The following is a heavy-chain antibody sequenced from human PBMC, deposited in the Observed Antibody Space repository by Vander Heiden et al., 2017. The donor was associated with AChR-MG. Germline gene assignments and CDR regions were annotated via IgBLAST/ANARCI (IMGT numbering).Heavy chain of an antibody. D-gene: IGHD2-21*01. CDR3: ARRGPYCGGYCYAFDY. J-gene: IGHJ4*02. Sequence: QLQLRESGPGLVRPSETLSLPCTVPGGSISDTKYYWGWIRQPPGGGLEWIGTVSYSGSTYYNPSLKGRVTISVDTSKNQFSLKLTSVTAADTAVYYCARRGPYCGGYCYAFDYWGQGTLVTVSS. CDR1: GGSISDTKYY. V-gene: IGHV4-39*01. CDR2: VSYSGST.